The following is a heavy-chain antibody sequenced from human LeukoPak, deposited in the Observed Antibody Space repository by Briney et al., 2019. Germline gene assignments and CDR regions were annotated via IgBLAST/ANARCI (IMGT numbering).Heavy chain of an antibody. Sequence: GGSLRLSCAASGFTFDDYAMHWVRHAPGKGLEWVSGISWNSGSIGYADSVKGRFTISRDNAKNSLYLQMNSLRAEDTALYYCAKDFTAMVRGGDYWGQGTLVTVSS. CDR3: AKDFTAMVRGGDY. CDR2: ISWNSGSI. D-gene: IGHD5-18*01. J-gene: IGHJ4*02. CDR1: GFTFDDYA. V-gene: IGHV3-9*01.